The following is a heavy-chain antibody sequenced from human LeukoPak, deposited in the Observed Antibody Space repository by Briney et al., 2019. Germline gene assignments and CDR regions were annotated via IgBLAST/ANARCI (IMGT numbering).Heavy chain of an antibody. J-gene: IGHJ4*02. Sequence: ASVKVSCKASGYTFTGYYMHWVRQAPGQGFEWMGRINPNSGGTNYAQKFQGRVTMTRDTSISTAYMELSRLRSDDTAVYYCAREDGRLLQNDYWGQGTLVTVSS. CDR2: INPNSGGT. CDR1: GYTFTGYY. CDR3: AREDGRLLQNDY. V-gene: IGHV1-2*06. D-gene: IGHD1-26*01.